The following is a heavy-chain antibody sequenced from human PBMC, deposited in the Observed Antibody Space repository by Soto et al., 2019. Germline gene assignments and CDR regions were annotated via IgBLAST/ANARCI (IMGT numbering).Heavy chain of an antibody. CDR1: GYTFTSYA. J-gene: IGHJ4*02. V-gene: IGHV1-18*01. CDR3: ARGRYGDY. D-gene: IGHD1-1*01. Sequence: ASVKVSCKASGYTFTSYAISWVRQAPGQGLEWMGWISAHNGNTNYAQKLQGRVTVTRDTSTSTAYMELRSLRYDDTAVYYCARGRYGDYWGQGALVTVSS. CDR2: ISAHNGNT.